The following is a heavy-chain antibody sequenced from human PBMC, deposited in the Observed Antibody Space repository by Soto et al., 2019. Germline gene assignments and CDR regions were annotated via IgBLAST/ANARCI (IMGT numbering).Heavy chain of an antibody. CDR3: ARHRYQLLWSYYYYMDV. CDR2: IYPGDSDT. V-gene: IGHV5-51*01. D-gene: IGHD2-2*01. CDR1: GYSFTSYW. Sequence: PGESLKISCKGSGYSFTSYWIGWVRQMPGKGLEWMGIIYPGDSDTRYSPSFQGQVTISADKSISTAYLQWSSLKASDTAMYYCARHRYQLLWSYYYYMDVWGKGTTVTVSS. J-gene: IGHJ6*03.